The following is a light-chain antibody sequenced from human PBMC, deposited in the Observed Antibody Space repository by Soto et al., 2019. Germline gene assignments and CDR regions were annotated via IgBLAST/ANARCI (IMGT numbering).Light chain of an antibody. J-gene: IGKJ3*01. Sequence: EIVLTQSPATLSLSPGERATLSCRASQSVSSYLAWYQQKPGQAPRLLIYDASNRATGIPARFSGSGTGTDFTLTISSLEPEDFAVYSCQQRSNWPFTFGPGNKVDIK. CDR2: DAS. V-gene: IGKV3-11*01. CDR3: QQRSNWPFT. CDR1: QSVSSY.